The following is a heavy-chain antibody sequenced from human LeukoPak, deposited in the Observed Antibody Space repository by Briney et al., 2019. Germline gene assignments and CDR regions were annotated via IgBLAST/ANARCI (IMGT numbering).Heavy chain of an antibody. Sequence: PGGSLRLSCAASGLTFSSYAMSWVRQAPGKGLDWVSAISGSGDSTYYADSVKGRFTISRDNSKNTLFLQMNSLRAEDTAVYYCAKEKDYYESSGHSTRDYWGQGTLVTVSS. CDR2: ISGSGDST. J-gene: IGHJ4*02. CDR3: AKEKDYYESSGHSTRDY. V-gene: IGHV3-23*01. CDR1: GLTFSSYA. D-gene: IGHD3-22*01.